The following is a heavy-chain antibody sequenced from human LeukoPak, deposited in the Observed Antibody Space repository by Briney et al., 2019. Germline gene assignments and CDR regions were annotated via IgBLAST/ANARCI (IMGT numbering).Heavy chain of an antibody. CDR2: ISSRSGSNT. CDR1: GFTFSDYY. J-gene: IGHJ4*02. D-gene: IGHD2-2*01. CDR3: ARDGIPLTWGYHLPF. Sequence: GGSLRLSCAASGFTFSDYYMSWIRQAPGKGLEWVSYISSRSGSNTYYAESVKGRFTVSRDNAKNSLYLQMNSLRAEDTAVYYCARDGIPLTWGYHLPFWGQGTLVTVSS. V-gene: IGHV3-11*04.